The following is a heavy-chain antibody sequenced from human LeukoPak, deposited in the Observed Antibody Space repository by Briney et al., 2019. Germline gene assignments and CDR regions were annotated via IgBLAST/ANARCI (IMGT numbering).Heavy chain of an antibody. CDR2: IKSNADGGTT. CDR1: GFTFSNAW. J-gene: IGHJ4*02. D-gene: IGHD3-10*01. CDR3: APSFHFSGGYFDS. V-gene: IGHV3-15*01. Sequence: GGSLRLSCAASGFTFSNAWMSWVRQAPGKGLEWVGRIKSNADGGTTDYGSPVKGRFTISREDSKKTFYLQMSSLKPEDTAVYYCAPSFHFSGGYFDSWGQGTLVTVSS.